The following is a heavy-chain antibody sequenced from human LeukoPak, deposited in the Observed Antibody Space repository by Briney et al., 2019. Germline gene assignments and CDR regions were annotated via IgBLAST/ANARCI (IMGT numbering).Heavy chain of an antibody. CDR1: GFTFSSYS. J-gene: IGHJ4*02. CDR3: ARVGGYTSTYDY. Sequence: GGSLRLSCAASGFTFSSYSMNWVRQAPGEGLEWVSYISSLSGTIYYADSVKGRFTISRDNAKNSLYLQMDSLRAEDTALYYCARVGGYTSTYDYWGQGTLVTVSS. V-gene: IGHV3-48*01. D-gene: IGHD5-12*01. CDR2: ISSLSGTI.